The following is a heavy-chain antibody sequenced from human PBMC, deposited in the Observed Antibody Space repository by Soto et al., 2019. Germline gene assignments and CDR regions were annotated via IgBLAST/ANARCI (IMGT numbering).Heavy chain of an antibody. CDR2: ISSSSSYI. Sequence: GSLRLSCAASGLTLSSYSMNWVRQAPGKGLEWVSSISSSSSYIYYADSVKGRFTISRDNAKNSLYLQMNSLRAEDTAVYYCARNSGSFGAGYGMDVWGQGTTVTVSS. CDR3: ARNSGSFGAGYGMDV. D-gene: IGHD1-26*01. V-gene: IGHV3-21*01. J-gene: IGHJ6*02. CDR1: GLTLSSYS.